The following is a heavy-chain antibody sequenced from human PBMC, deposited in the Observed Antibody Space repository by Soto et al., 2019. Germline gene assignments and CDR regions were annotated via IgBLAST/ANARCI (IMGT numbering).Heavy chain of an antibody. CDR3: ARDTNCSGGSCYSYYYCYYMDV. D-gene: IGHD2-15*01. Sequence: SVKVSCKASGGTFSSYTISWVRQAPGQGLEWMGRIIPILGIANYAQKFQGRVTITADKSTSTAYMELSSLRSEDTAVYYCARDTNCSGGSCYSYYYCYYMDVWGKGTTVTVSS. CDR1: GGTFSSYT. CDR2: IIPILGIA. J-gene: IGHJ6*03. V-gene: IGHV1-69*04.